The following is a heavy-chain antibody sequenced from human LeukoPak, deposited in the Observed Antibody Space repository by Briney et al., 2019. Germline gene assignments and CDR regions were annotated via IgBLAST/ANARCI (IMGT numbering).Heavy chain of an antibody. CDR3: AKDISPGSGAVTGVGPYWYFDL. V-gene: IGHV3-21*04. J-gene: IGHJ2*01. CDR2: ISSSSSYI. D-gene: IGHD4-17*01. CDR1: GFTFSSYS. Sequence: GGSLRLSCAVSGFTFSSYSMNWVRQAPGKGLEWVSSISSSSSYIYYADSVKGRFTISRDNAKNSLYLQMNSLRAEDTALYYCAKDISPGSGAVTGVGPYWYFDLWGRGTLVTVSS.